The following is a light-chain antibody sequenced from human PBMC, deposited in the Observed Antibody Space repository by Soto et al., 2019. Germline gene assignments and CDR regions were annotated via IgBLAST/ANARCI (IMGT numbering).Light chain of an antibody. CDR3: QQYNNWPPWT. V-gene: IGKV3-15*01. CDR1: QTVPSR. CDR2: GAS. Sequence: EIVMTQSPATLSVSPGECVTLSCMASQTVPSRVAWYQQKPGQAPSLLIYGASTRATGVPDRFSGTGSGTEFTLTISSLKSEDYAVYYCQQYNNWPPWTFGQGTKVDI. J-gene: IGKJ1*01.